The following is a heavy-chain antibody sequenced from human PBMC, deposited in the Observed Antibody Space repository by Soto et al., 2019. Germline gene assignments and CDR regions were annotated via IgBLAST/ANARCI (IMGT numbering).Heavy chain of an antibody. V-gene: IGHV5-51*01. CDR3: ARPDYTKGVWYHVYDI. CDR1: DYTFAAYW. CDR2: INPGDSDV. D-gene: IGHD2-8*01. J-gene: IGHJ3*02. Sequence: XESLKISCKGFDYTFAAYWIGWVRQIPGKGLEWMGIINPGDSDVRYSPPFEGQVTISADKSINTAYLQWSSLKASDTAMYYCARPDYTKGVWYHVYDIWGRGTMVTVSS.